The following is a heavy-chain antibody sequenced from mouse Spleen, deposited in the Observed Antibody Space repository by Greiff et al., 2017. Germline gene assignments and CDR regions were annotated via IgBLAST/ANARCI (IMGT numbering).Heavy chain of an antibody. J-gene: IGHJ2*01. D-gene: IGHD2-1*01. CDR1: GYTFTDYE. V-gene: IGHV1-15*01. CDR3: TRGSLLYLGY. Sequence: VQLVESGAELVRPGASVTLSCKASGYTFTDYEMHWVKQTPVHGLEWIGAIDPETGGTAYNQKFKGKAILTADKSSSTAYMELRSLTSEDSAVYYCTRGSLLYLGYWGQGTTLTVSS. CDR2: IDPETGGT.